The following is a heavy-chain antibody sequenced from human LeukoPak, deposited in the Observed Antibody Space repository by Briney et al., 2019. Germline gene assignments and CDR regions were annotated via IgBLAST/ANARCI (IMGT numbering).Heavy chain of an antibody. V-gene: IGHV1-18*01. J-gene: IGHJ5*02. Sequence: EASVKVSCKASGYTFTTYGITWVRQAPGQGLEWMGWISPNDGNTDYAPKLQGRVTMTTDTSTTTAYMELRNLKSDDTAVYYCARDRWLGPEGPWSQGTLVTVSS. CDR2: ISPNDGNT. D-gene: IGHD4-23*01. CDR1: GYTFTTYG. CDR3: ARDRWLGPEGP.